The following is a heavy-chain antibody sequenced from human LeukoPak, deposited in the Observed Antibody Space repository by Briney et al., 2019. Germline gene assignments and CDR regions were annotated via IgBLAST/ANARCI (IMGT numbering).Heavy chain of an antibody. D-gene: IGHD3-3*01. J-gene: IGHJ3*02. CDR1: GFTFSSYA. CDR3: ARVRGAFDI. V-gene: IGHV3-30-3*01. Sequence: GGSLRLSCAASGFTFSSYAMHWVRQAPGKGLEWEAVISYDGSNKYYADSVKGRFTISRDNSKNTLYLQMNSLRAEDTAVYYCARVRGAFDIWGQGTMVTVSS. CDR2: ISYDGSNK.